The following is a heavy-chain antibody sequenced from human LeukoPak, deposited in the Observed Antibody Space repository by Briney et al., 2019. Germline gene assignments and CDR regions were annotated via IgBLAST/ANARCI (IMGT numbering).Heavy chain of an antibody. CDR3: ARGGNYDILTGYIFDC. CDR2: IKHDGRDN. D-gene: IGHD3-9*01. CDR1: GFTFSNYW. J-gene: IGHJ4*02. Sequence: PGGSLRLSCAASGFTFSNYWMSWVRQAPGKGLEWVANIKHDGRDNHYVDSVKGRFTIARDSAKNSLNLQMNSLRAEDTAVYYCARGGNYDILTGYIFDCWGQGTLVTVSS. V-gene: IGHV3-7*03.